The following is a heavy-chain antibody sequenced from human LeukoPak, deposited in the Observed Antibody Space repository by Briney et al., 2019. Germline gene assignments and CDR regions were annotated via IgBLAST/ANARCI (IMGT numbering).Heavy chain of an antibody. D-gene: IGHD1-26*01. J-gene: IGHJ4*02. CDR3: ARYEVGAIGY. V-gene: IGHV1-18*01. Sequence: ASAKVSCKASGYIFISYAMHWVRQAPGQGLEWMGWISAYNGNTNYAQKLQGRVTMTTDTSTSTAYMELRSLRSDDTAVYYCARYEVGAIGYWGQGTLVTVSS. CDR1: GYIFISYA. CDR2: ISAYNGNT.